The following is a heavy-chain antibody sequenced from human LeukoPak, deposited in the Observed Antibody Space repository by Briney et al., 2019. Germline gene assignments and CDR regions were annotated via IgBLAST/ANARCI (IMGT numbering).Heavy chain of an antibody. CDR2: IYTSGDT. V-gene: IGHV4-61*02. CDR1: GYSISSGYY. J-gene: IGHJ4*02. Sequence: PSETLSLTCTVSGYSISSGYYWGWIRQSAGTGLEWIGRIYTSGDTNYNPSLKSRVTISIDTSKNQFSLKLSSVTAADTAVYYCARGLQSRAVPGGDYWGQGTLVTVSS. CDR3: ARGLQSRAVPGGDY. D-gene: IGHD2-2*01.